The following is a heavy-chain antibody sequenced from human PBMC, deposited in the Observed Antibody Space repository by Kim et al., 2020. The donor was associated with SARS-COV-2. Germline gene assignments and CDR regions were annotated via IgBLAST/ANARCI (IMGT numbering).Heavy chain of an antibody. D-gene: IGHD3-22*01. CDR2: IIPIFTTA. CDR3: ASTASLQSLSRGYPY. Sequence: SVKVSCKASGDTFSNYGISWVRQAPGQGLEWMGGIIPIFTTANYARKFQGRLSITADESTTTGYMELSSLRSEDTAVYYCASTASLQSLSRGYPYWGQGTLVTVSS. CDR1: GDTFSNYG. J-gene: IGHJ4*02. V-gene: IGHV1-69*13.